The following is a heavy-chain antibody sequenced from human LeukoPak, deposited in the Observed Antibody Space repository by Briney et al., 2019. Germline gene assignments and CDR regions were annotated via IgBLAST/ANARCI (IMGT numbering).Heavy chain of an antibody. D-gene: IGHD1-26*01. Sequence: PSETLSLTCAVSGGSISSSNWWSWVRQPPGKGLEWIGEIYHSGSTNYNPSLKSRVTISVDTSKNQFSLKLSSATAADTAVYYCARQEWELRYFDYWGQGTLVTVSS. J-gene: IGHJ4*02. CDR2: IYHSGST. CDR1: GGSISSSNW. CDR3: ARQEWELRYFDY. V-gene: IGHV4-4*02.